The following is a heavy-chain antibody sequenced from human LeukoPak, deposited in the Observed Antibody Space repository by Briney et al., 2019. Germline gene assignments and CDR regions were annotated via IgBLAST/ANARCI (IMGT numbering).Heavy chain of an antibody. J-gene: IGHJ4*02. CDR3: ARDRPYYFGSGSYYDGFDS. CDR2: IYHSGST. CDR1: GSSISRYY. Sequence: SETLSLTCTVSGSSISRYYWSWLRQPPGKGLEWIGYIYHSGSTNYSPSLKSRVTISLDTSKNQFSLNLSSVTAADTAVYYCARDRPYYFGSGSYYDGFDSWGQGTLVTVSS. V-gene: IGHV4-59*01. D-gene: IGHD3-10*01.